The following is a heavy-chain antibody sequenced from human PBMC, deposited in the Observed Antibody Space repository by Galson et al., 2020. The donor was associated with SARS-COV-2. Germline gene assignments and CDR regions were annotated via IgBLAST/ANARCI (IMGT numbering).Heavy chain of an antibody. Sequence: ASETLSLTCAISGDSVSSNSAAWNWIRQSPSRGLEWLGRTYYRSKWYNDYAVSVKSRITINPDTSKNQFSLQLNSVTPEDTAVYYCAREKDHSSSWLHGGDAFDIWGQGTMVTVSS. CDR2: TYYRSKWYN. D-gene: IGHD6-13*01. CDR3: AREKDHSSSWLHGGDAFDI. CDR1: GDSVSSNSAA. V-gene: IGHV6-1*01. J-gene: IGHJ3*02.